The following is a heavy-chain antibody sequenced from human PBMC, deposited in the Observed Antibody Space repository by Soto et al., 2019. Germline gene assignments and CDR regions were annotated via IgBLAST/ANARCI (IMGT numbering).Heavy chain of an antibody. J-gene: IGHJ4*02. CDR2: IYYSGST. CDR3: AREGGLSRHFDY. V-gene: IGHV4-59*01. CDR1: GGSISSYY. D-gene: IGHD1-26*01. Sequence: SETLSLTCTVSGGSISSYYWSWIRQPPGKGLEWIGYIYYSGSTNYNPSLKSRVTISVDTSKNQFSLKLSSVTAADTAVYYCAREGGLSRHFDYWGQGTLVTVSS.